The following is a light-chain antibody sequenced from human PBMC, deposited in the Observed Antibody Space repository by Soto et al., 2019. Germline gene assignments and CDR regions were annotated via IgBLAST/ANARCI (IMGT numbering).Light chain of an antibody. V-gene: IGKV1D-13*01. CDR1: QGISSA. CDR3: QQFNNYQIT. J-gene: IGKJ5*01. Sequence: ALQLTQSPSSLSASVGDRVTITCRASQGISSALAWYQQKPGKAPKLLIYDASSLESGVPSRFSGSGSGTDFTLTISSLQPEDFATYYCQQFNNYQITFGQGTRLEMK. CDR2: DAS.